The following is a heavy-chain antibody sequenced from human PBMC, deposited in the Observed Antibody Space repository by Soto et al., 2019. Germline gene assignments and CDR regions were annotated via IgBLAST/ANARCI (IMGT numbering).Heavy chain of an antibody. CDR2: IRQNGNES. CDR3: ARDLKTNQLLSNGYDL. Sequence: PGGTLTLSCEASGCTFSNYWLTWVRQGPGKGLEWVANIRQNGNESYYPDSVKGRFTISRDNAKNSMSLQMNSLRAEDTAVYYCARDLKTNQLLSNGYDLWGQGTLVTVSA. CDR1: GCTFSNYW. J-gene: IGHJ5*02. V-gene: IGHV3-7*03. D-gene: IGHD1-7*01.